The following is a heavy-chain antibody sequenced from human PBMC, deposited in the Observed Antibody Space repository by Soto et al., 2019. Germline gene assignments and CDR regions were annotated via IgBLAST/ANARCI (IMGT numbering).Heavy chain of an antibody. D-gene: IGHD1-1*01. CDR3: ARELPQRQGRNMDV. CDR1: GSSMTSGDQY. CDR2: INHRGSL. V-gene: IGHV4-31*03. Sequence: SETLSLTCTVAGSSMTSGDQYWTWSRHRPGEGLEWFGYINHRGSLYYNPSLKSRVSMSVDTSKNQFSLNLSSVTAADTAVYYCARELPQRQGRNMDVWGQGTTVTVSS. J-gene: IGHJ6*02.